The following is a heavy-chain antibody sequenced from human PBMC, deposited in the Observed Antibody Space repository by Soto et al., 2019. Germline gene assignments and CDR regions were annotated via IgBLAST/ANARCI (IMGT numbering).Heavy chain of an antibody. CDR1: GFTFSSYS. CDR2: ISSSSSTI. V-gene: IGHV3-48*02. D-gene: IGHD3-3*01. CDR3: ARDAIPYYDFWSGYSEDNWFDP. J-gene: IGHJ5*02. Sequence: GGSLRLSCAASGFTFSSYSMNWVRQAPGKGLEWVSYISSSSSTIYYADSVKGRFTISRDNAKNSLYLQMNSLRDEDTAVYYCARDAIPYYDFWSGYSEDNWFDPWGQGTLVTVSS.